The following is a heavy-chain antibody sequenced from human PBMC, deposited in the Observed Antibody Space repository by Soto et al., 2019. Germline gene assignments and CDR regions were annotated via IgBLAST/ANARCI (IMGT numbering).Heavy chain of an antibody. CDR3: ARAWLYGAVTGGYFDY. Sequence: QLQLQEFGSGLVKPSQTLSLTCAVSGGSISSGGYSWSWIRQPPGKGLEWIGYIYHSGSTYYNPSLKSRVTISVDRSKNQFSLKLSSVTAADTAVYYCARAWLYGAVTGGYFDYWGQGTLVTVSS. V-gene: IGHV4-30-2*01. CDR1: GGSISSGGYS. CDR2: IYHSGST. J-gene: IGHJ4*02. D-gene: IGHD3-10*01.